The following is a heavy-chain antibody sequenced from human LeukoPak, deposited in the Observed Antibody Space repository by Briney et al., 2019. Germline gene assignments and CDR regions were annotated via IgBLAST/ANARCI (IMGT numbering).Heavy chain of an antibody. CDR2: INHSGST. J-gene: IGHJ6*03. CDR1: GGSFSGHY. Sequence: KSSETLSLTCAVYGGSFSGHYWSWIRQPPGKGLEWIGEINHSGSTNYNPSLKSRVTISVDTSKNQFSLKLSSVTAADTAVYYCASRGRGVAKRYYYYYMDVWGKGTTVTVSS. D-gene: IGHD3-10*01. V-gene: IGHV4-34*01. CDR3: ASRGRGVAKRYYYYYMDV.